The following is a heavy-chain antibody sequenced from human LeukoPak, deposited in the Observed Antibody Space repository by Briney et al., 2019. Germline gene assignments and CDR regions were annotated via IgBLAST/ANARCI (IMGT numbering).Heavy chain of an antibody. J-gene: IGHJ1*01. CDR2: IIPIFGTA. CDR1: GGTFSSYA. V-gene: IGHV1-69*13. CDR3: ARDLITDTAMVIPYFQH. D-gene: IGHD5-18*01. Sequence: ASVKVSCTASGGTFSSYAISWVRQAPGQGLEWMGGIIPIFGTANYAQKFQGRVTITADESTSTAYMELSSLRSEDTAVYYCARDLITDTAMVIPYFQHWGQGTLVTVSS.